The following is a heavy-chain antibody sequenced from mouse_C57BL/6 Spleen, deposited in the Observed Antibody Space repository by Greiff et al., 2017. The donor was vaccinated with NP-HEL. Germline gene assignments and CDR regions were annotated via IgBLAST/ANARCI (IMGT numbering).Heavy chain of an antibody. D-gene: IGHD2-1*01. CDR3: AGSPPPIYYGNYFDY. J-gene: IGHJ2*01. V-gene: IGHV7-3*01. CDR1: GFTFTDYY. Sequence: GFTFTDYYMSWVRQPTGKALEWLGFIRNKANGYTTEFSASVKGRFTISRDNSKSIFYLQMHALRAYDSATYYCAGSPPPIYYGNYFDYWGQGTTLTVSS. CDR2: IRNKANGYTT.